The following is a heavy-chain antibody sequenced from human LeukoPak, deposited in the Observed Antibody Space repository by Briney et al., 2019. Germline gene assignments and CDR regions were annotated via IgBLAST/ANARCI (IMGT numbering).Heavy chain of an antibody. Sequence: GGSLRLSCAASGFTISSNYMSWVRQAPGKGLEWVSVIYSGGSTYYADSVKGRFTISRDNSKNTLYLQMNSLRAEDTAVYYCARGGIAVGEIFDYWGQGTLVTVSS. D-gene: IGHD6-19*01. J-gene: IGHJ4*02. CDR2: IYSGGST. CDR1: GFTISSNY. CDR3: ARGGIAVGEIFDY. V-gene: IGHV3-53*01.